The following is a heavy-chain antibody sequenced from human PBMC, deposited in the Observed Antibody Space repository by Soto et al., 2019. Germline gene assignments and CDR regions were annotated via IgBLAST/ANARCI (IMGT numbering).Heavy chain of an antibody. Sequence: PGGSLRLSCAASGFSLTSYAMSWVRQGPGKGLEWVSVMSGSGVGTYYADSVKGRFTISRDNSKNTLYLQMSGLRVEDTAVYYCVKDRYCSATSCQDFDSWGQGTLVTVSS. CDR2: MSGSGVGT. CDR1: GFSLTSYA. V-gene: IGHV3-23*01. CDR3: VKDRYCSATSCQDFDS. J-gene: IGHJ4*02. D-gene: IGHD2-2*01.